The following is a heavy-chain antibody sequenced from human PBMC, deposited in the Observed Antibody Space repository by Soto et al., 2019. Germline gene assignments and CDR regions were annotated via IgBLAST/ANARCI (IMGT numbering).Heavy chain of an antibody. CDR2: IYYSGST. Sequence: QLQLQESGPGLVKPSETLSLTCTVSGGSISSSSYYWGWIRQPPGKGLEWIGSIYYSGSTYYNPSLKSRVTISVDTSKNQFSLKLSSVTAADTAVYYCARRSSSFANYYYGMDVWGQGTTVTVSS. CDR3: ARRSSSFANYYYGMDV. D-gene: IGHD6-6*01. CDR1: GGSISSSSYY. J-gene: IGHJ6*02. V-gene: IGHV4-39*01.